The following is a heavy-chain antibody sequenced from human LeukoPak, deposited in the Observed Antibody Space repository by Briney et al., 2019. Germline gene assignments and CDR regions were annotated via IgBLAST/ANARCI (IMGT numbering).Heavy chain of an antibody. J-gene: IGHJ1*01. Sequence: PGGSLRLSCAGSGFTFSSSTISWVRQAPGKGLEYVSSISSFGESTYHANSVKGRFTISRDNSKNTLYLQMGSLRTEDTAVYYCATGDQWLVPGYLQYWGQGTLVTVSS. CDR1: GFTFSSST. V-gene: IGHV3-64*01. CDR3: ATGDQWLVPGYLQY. D-gene: IGHD6-19*01. CDR2: ISSFGEST.